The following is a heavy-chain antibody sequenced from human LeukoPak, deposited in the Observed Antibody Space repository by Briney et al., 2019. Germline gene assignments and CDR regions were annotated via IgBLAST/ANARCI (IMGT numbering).Heavy chain of an antibody. Sequence: SETLSLTCTVSGASISSYYWSWIRQPPGKGLEWIGYIYYSGSSNYNPSLKSRVTISVDTSKNQFSLKLSPVTAADTAVYYCARYPFDGYNYYFDYWGQGTLVTVSS. CDR1: GASISSYY. CDR2: IYYSGSS. CDR3: ARYPFDGYNYYFDY. V-gene: IGHV4-59*01. J-gene: IGHJ4*02. D-gene: IGHD5-24*01.